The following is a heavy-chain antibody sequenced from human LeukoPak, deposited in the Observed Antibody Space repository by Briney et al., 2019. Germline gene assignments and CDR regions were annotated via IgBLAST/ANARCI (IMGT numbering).Heavy chain of an antibody. CDR3: ARPITIFPYYMDV. Sequence: ASVKVSCKASGYTFTGYYMHWVRQASGQGLEWMGWINPNSGGTNYAQKFQGRVTMTRDTSISTAYMELSRLRSDDTAVYYCARPITIFPYYMDVWGKGTTVTVSS. V-gene: IGHV1-2*02. CDR2: INPNSGGT. CDR1: GYTFTGYY. D-gene: IGHD3-3*01. J-gene: IGHJ6*03.